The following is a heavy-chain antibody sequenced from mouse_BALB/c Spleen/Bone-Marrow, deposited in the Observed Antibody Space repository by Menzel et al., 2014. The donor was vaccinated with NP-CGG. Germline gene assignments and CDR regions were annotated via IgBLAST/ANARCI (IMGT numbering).Heavy chain of an antibody. CDR3: SRHHRFAYYFDY. CDR2: IHPNSGNS. V-gene: IGHV1S130*01. Sequence: VQLQQSGSVLVRPGASVKLSCKASGYTFTNSWIHWAKQRPGHGPEWIGEIHPNSGNSNYNEIFKGKARLTVDSSSSTVYVDLSSLTSEDSAVYYCSRHHRFAYYFDYWGQGTTLTVSS. J-gene: IGHJ2*01. CDR1: GYTFTNSW. D-gene: IGHD3-1*01.